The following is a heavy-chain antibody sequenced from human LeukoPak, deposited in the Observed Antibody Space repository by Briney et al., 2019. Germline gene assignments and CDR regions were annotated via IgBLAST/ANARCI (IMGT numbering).Heavy chain of an antibody. CDR2: ISAYNGNT. V-gene: IGHV1-18*01. D-gene: IGHD4-17*01. J-gene: IGHJ6*03. Sequence: ASVKVSCKASGYTFTSYGISWVRQAPGQGLEWMGWISAYNGNTNYAQKLQGRVTMTTDTSTSTAYMELRSLRSDDTAVYYCARGDDYGDYYYYYMDVWGKGTTVTISS. CDR1: GYTFTSYG. CDR3: ARGDDYGDYYYYYMDV.